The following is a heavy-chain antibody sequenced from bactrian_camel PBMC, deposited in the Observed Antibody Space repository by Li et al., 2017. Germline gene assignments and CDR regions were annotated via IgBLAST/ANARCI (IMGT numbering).Heavy chain of an antibody. CDR3: ATGEGFDCSGAYCSLHY. CDR1: GYSYCNYD. V-gene: IGHV3S53*01. Sequence: HVQLVESGGGLVLPGGSLRLSCAVPGYSYCNYDMSWFRQAPGKEREFVSAFDSDGSTSYADSVKGRFTISRDNAKNTVYLQMNSLKSEDTALYFCATGEGFDCSGAYCSLHYWGQGTQVTVS. D-gene: IGHD3*01. CDR2: FDSDGST. J-gene: IGHJ4*01.